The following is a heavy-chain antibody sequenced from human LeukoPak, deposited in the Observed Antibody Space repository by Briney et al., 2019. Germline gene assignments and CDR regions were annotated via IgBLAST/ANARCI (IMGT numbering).Heavy chain of an antibody. D-gene: IGHD3-10*01. J-gene: IGHJ6*02. CDR1: GYTFTSYG. CDR2: ISTYNGNR. V-gene: IGHV1-18*01. Sequence: ASVKVSCKTSGYTFTSYGINWVRQAPGQGLEWMGWISTYNGNRNFAQKFQGRVTMTTDTSTSTGYMELRSLRSDDTAVYYCARMRGSSSGIPPFYHGMDVWGQGTTVTVFS. CDR3: ARMRGSSSGIPPFYHGMDV.